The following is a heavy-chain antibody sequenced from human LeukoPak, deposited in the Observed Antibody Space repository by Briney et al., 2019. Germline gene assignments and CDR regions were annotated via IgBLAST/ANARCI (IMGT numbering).Heavy chain of an antibody. CDR3: ARGLPRGQQLVRSSVAAAGTYYFDY. V-gene: IGHV1-46*01. J-gene: IGHJ4*02. CDR1: GYTFTGYY. Sequence: GASVKVSCKASGYTFTGYYMHWVRQAPGQGLEWMGIINPSGGSTSYAQKFQGRVTMTRDMSTSTVYMELSSLRSEDTAVYYCARGLPRGQQLVRSSVAAAGTYYFDYWGQGTLVTVSS. D-gene: IGHD6-13*01. CDR2: INPSGGST.